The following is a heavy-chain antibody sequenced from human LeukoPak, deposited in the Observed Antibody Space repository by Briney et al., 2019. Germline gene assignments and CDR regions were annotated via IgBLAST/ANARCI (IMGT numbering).Heavy chain of an antibody. J-gene: IGHJ4*02. CDR1: GYTFTNYV. V-gene: IGHV1-69*13. Sequence: SVKVSCKASGYTFTNYVINWVRQAPGQGLEWMGGILPSFGTANYAQKFQVRVTITADESTGTAYMELSSLRSEDTAVYYCARVFRGLLGESYYYFDSWGQGTLVAVSS. CDR2: ILPSFGTA. CDR3: ARVFRGLLGESYYYFDS. D-gene: IGHD3-10*01.